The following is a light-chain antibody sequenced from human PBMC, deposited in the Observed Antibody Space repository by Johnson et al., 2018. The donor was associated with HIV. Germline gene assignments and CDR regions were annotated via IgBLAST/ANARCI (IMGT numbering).Light chain of an antibody. CDR1: SSNIGNNY. CDR2: DNN. Sequence: QSVLTQPPSVSAAPGQKVTISCSGSSSNIGNNYVSWYQQLPGTAPKLLIYDNNKRPSGIPDRFSGSKSGTSATLAITGLQTGDEAVYYCGTWDRSLSALFGTGTKVTVL. V-gene: IGLV1-51*01. J-gene: IGLJ1*01. CDR3: GTWDRSLSAL.